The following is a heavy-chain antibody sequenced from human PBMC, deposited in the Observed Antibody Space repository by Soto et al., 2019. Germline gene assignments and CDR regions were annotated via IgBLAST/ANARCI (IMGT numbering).Heavy chain of an antibody. V-gene: IGHV3-7*01. CDR3: ARDLTVGSGWYRGVYYFDY. CDR2: IKQDGSEK. J-gene: IGHJ4*02. D-gene: IGHD6-19*01. CDR1: GFTFSSYW. Sequence: GGSLRLSCAASGFTFSSYWMSWVRQAPGKGLEWVANIKQDGSEKYYVDSVKGRFTISRDNAKNSLYLQMNSLRAEDTAVYYCARDLTVGSGWYRGVYYFDYWGQGTLVTVSS.